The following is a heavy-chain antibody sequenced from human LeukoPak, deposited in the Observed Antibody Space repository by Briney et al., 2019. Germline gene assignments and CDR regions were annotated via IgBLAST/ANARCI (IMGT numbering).Heavy chain of an antibody. CDR1: GYTFTGYY. V-gene: IGHV1-2*02. D-gene: IGHD3-22*01. J-gene: IGHJ5*02. Sequence: ASVKVPCKASGYTFTGYYMHWVRQAPGQGLEWMGWINPNSGGTNYAQKFQGRVTMTRDTSISTAYMELSRLRSDDTAVYYCARFPYYYDSSGYYPSWFDPWGQGTLVTVSS. CDR3: ARFPYYYDSSGYYPSWFDP. CDR2: INPNSGGT.